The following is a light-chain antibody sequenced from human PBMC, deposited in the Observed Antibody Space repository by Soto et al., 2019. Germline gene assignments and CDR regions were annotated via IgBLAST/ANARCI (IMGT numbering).Light chain of an antibody. CDR1: QSVLYSSNNKNY. Sequence: DIVMTQSPDSLAVSLGERATINCKSSQSVLYSSNNKNYLAWYQHKAGQPPKLLFYWASTRESGVPDRFSGSGSGTDFTLTISSLQAEDVAVYYCQQYYTTPGPTFGGGTKVEIK. CDR3: QQYYTTPGPT. V-gene: IGKV4-1*01. J-gene: IGKJ4*01. CDR2: WAS.